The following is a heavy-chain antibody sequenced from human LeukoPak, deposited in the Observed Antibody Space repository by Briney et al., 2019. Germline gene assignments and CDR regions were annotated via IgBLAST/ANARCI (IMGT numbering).Heavy chain of an antibody. CDR1: GGSISSSSYY. CDR3: ASSGHSSSSGPNWFDP. V-gene: IGHV4-39*01. D-gene: IGHD6-6*01. Sequence: SETLSLTCTVSGGSISSSSYYWGWIRQPPGKGLEWIGSIYYSGSTYYNPSLKSRVTISVDTSKNQFSLKLSSVTAADTAVYYCASSGHSSSSGPNWFDPWGQGTLVTVSS. J-gene: IGHJ5*02. CDR2: IYYSGST.